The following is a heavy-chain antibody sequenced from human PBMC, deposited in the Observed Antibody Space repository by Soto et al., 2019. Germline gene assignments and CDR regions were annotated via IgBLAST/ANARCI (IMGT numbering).Heavy chain of an antibody. Sequence: PGGSLRLSCAASGFTFSSYAMSWVRQAPGKGLEWVSAISGSGGSTYYADSVKGRFTISRDDSRNSLYLLMSSLMTDDTAVYFCARGGKEYVTHYYIDYWGQGTLVTVSS. CDR1: GFTFSSYA. D-gene: IGHD6-6*01. CDR2: ISGSGGST. V-gene: IGHV3-23*01. J-gene: IGHJ4*02. CDR3: ARGGKEYVTHYYIDY.